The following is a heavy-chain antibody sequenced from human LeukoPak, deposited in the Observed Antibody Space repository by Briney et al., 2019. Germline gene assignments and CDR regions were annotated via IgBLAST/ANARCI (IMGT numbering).Heavy chain of an antibody. J-gene: IGHJ4*02. D-gene: IGHD6-13*01. Sequence: GGALRLSRTVSWFTVRSQSMDWGPPAPGEGVEGGSSLISSSSYIYYADSVKGRFTISRDNAKNSLYLQMNSLRAEDTAVYYCAKDFRSSSWYLHAPFDYWGQGTLVTVSS. CDR2: LISSSSYI. V-gene: IGHV3-21*01. CDR1: WFTVRSQS. CDR3: AKDFRSSSWYLHAPFDY.